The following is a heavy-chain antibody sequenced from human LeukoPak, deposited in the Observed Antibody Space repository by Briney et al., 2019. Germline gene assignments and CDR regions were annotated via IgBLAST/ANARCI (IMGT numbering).Heavy chain of an antibody. CDR2: ISSGSSTV. CDR1: GFTFSTYS. D-gene: IGHD3-22*01. J-gene: IGHJ2*01. Sequence: PGGSLRLSCAASGFTFSTYSMNWVRQAPGKGLEWVSYISSGSSTVNYADSVKGRFTVSRDNAKNSLYLQMNSLRAEDTAVYYCATLYYDSSGRFYWYFDLWGRGTLVTVSS. CDR3: ATLYYDSSGRFYWYFDL. V-gene: IGHV3-48*01.